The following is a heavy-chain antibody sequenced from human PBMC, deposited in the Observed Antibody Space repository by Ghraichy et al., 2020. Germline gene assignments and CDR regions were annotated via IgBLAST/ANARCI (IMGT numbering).Heavy chain of an antibody. V-gene: IGHV3-48*02. D-gene: IGHD4-23*01. J-gene: IGHJ6*02. CDR1: GFTFSGHS. CDR3: ARGATVVRFYYYDGTVV. CDR2: ISGSGSTI. Sequence: GGSLRLSCVASGFTFSGHSMNWVRQSPGKGLEWVSYISGSGSTISYADSVKGRFTISRDNAQNSLYLQMNSLRDEDTAVYYCARGATVVRFYYYDGTVVWGQG.